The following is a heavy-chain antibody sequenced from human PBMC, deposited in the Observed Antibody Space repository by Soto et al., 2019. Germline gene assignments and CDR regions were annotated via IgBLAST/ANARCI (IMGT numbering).Heavy chain of an antibody. V-gene: IGHV3-7*03. CDR2: INPDWSGG. Sequence: EVQLLGSGGGLVQPGGSLRLSCVASGFTFSTYWMNWVRQAPGMGLEWVANINPDWSGGAYVDSVKGRLTTSRDNAKNSLYLPVNSLRADDTSVYFCAGWGGHDYNYWGQGILVTVSS. J-gene: IGHJ4*02. D-gene: IGHD3-16*01. CDR1: GFTFSTYW. CDR3: AGWGGHDYNY.